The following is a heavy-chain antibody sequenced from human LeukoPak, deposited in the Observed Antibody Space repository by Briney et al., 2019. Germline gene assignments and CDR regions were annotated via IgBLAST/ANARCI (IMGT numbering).Heavy chain of an antibody. CDR1: GGSISSDDYY. CDR2: IYLSGNT. CDR3: ARGGALFTFFDS. Sequence: PSETLSLTCTESGGSISSDDYYWNWIRQSAGRGLEWIGRIYLSGNTMYNPSLQSRVRMSIDTSKNQVSLTLKSVTAADTAVYYCARGGALFTFFDSWGQGAQVTVSS. J-gene: IGHJ4*02. V-gene: IGHV4-61*02.